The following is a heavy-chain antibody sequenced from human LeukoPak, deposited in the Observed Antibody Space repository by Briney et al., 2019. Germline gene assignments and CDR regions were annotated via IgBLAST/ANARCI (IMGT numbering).Heavy chain of an antibody. V-gene: IGHV1-46*01. CDR1: GYTFTSNY. J-gene: IGHJ4*02. Sequence: GASVKVSCKAFGYTFTSNYMHWVRQAPGQGPEWMGVISPSGGSTTYAQKFQGRVTLTRDMSTSTDYLELSSLRSEDTAVYYCARVVTVAGFGYWGQGTLVTVSS. CDR3: ARVVTVAGFGY. D-gene: IGHD6-19*01. CDR2: ISPSGGST.